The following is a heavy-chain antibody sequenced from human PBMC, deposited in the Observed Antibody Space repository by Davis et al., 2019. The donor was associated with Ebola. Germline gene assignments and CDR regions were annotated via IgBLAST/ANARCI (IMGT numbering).Heavy chain of an antibody. CDR3: ARQGVVVVAATYWFDP. V-gene: IGHV5-10-1*01. D-gene: IGHD2-15*01. CDR1: GYSFTSYW. CDR2: IDPSDSYT. Sequence: GESLKISCKGSGYSFTSYWIGWVRQMPGKGLEWMGRIDPSDSYTNYSPSFQGHVTISADKSISTAYLQWSSLKASDTAMYYCARQGVVVVAATYWFDPWGQGTLVTVSS. J-gene: IGHJ5*02.